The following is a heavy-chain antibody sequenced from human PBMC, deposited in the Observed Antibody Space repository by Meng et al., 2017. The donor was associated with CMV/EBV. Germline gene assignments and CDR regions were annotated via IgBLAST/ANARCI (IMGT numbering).Heavy chain of an antibody. D-gene: IGHD6-6*01. CDR1: GGTFSSYA. CDR2: IIPIFGTA. J-gene: IGHJ6*02. CDR3: ARGSSSYRRSFYYGMDV. V-gene: IGHV1-69*05. Sequence: SVKVSCKASGGTFSSYAISWVRQAPGQGLEWMGGIIPIFGTANYAQKFQGRVTITTDESTSTAYMELSSLRSEDTAVYYCARGSSSYRRSFYYGMDVWGQGTTVTVSS.